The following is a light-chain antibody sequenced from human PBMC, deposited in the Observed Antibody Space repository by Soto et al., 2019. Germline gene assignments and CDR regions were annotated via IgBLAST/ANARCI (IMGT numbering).Light chain of an antibody. Sequence: DLQMTQFPSSLSASEGDRVTFTCRASQIIANYLNWYHQRPGKAPTLLISAASSLQSGVPSRFSGSGSGTDFTLTISSLQPEDFATYYCQQTYSIPLTFGQGTKVEI. CDR2: AAS. V-gene: IGKV1-39*01. J-gene: IGKJ1*01. CDR1: QIIANY. CDR3: QQTYSIPLT.